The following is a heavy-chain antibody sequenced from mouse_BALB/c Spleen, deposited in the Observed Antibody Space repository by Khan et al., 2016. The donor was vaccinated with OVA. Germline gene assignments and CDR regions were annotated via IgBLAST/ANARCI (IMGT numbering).Heavy chain of an antibody. CDR2: INPSSGYT. J-gene: IGHJ3*01. D-gene: IGHD2-14*01. Sequence: VELVESGAELARPGASVKMSCKASGYTFTSYTIHWIKQRPGQGLEWIGYINPSSGYTNYNQKFKDKATLTADKSSTTAYMQLSSLTSDDSAVYYCARYGAYYRNDGWFAYWGQGTLVTVSA. CDR3: ARYGAYYRNDGWFAY. CDR1: GYTFTSYT. V-gene: IGHV1-4*01.